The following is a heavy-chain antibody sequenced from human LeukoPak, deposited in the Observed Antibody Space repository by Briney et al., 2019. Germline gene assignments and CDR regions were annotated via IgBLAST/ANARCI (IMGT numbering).Heavy chain of an antibody. CDR3: ARHPLAGGNPDY. J-gene: IGHJ4*02. V-gene: IGHV3-23*01. CDR2: INGNGVGT. CDR1: GFTFSSYA. D-gene: IGHD1-14*01. Sequence: GGSLRLSCAASGFTFSSYAMSWVRQTPGKGLEWVSAINGNGVGTFYAGSVVGRFTISRDNSKNTLYLQISSLRVEDTAVYYCARHPLAGGNPDYWGQGTLVTVPS.